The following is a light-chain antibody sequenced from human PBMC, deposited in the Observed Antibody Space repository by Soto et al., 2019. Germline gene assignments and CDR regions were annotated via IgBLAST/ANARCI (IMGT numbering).Light chain of an antibody. CDR2: GAS. Sequence: IVLTQSPSTLSLSPGERATLSCRASQSVSSYLAWYQQKPGQAPRLLIYGASTRATGIPARFSGSGSGTEFTLTISSLQSEDFAVYYCQQYDNWPPITFGQGTRLEI. V-gene: IGKV3-15*01. CDR1: QSVSSY. J-gene: IGKJ5*01. CDR3: QQYDNWPPIT.